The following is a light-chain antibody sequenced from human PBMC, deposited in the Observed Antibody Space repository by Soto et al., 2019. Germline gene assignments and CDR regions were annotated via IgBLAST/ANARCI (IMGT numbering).Light chain of an antibody. CDR1: QTVSSN. CDR3: QQYNNWPMYT. Sequence: EIVMTQSPATLSVSPGERATLSCRASQTVSSNLAWYQQKPGQTPRLLIYAASTRAAGIPVRFSGSGSGTEFTLTISSLQSEDFAVYNCQQYNNWPMYTFGQGTKLEIK. V-gene: IGKV3-15*01. CDR2: AAS. J-gene: IGKJ2*01.